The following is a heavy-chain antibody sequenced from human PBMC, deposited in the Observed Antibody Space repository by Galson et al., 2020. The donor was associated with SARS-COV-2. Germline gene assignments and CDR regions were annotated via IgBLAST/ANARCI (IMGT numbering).Heavy chain of an antibody. CDR2: IIPIFGTA. Sequence: SVKVSCKASGGTFSSYAISWVRQAPGQGLEWMGGIIPIFGTANYAQKFQGRVTITADESTSTAYMERSSLRSEDTAVYYCARTREEIVVVTATLLSWFVPWGQGTLVTGSS. D-gene: IGHD2-21*02. CDR1: GGTFSSYA. V-gene: IGHV1-69*13. CDR3: ARTREEIVVVTATLLSWFVP. J-gene: IGHJ5*02.